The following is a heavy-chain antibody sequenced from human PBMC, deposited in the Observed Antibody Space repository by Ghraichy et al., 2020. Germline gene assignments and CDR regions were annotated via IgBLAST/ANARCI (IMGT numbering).Heavy chain of an antibody. V-gene: IGHV3-30*18. CDR3: AKDIYCSSSSCYNNYYYYGMDV. Sequence: GGSLRLSCAASGFTFSSYGMHWVRQAPGKGLEWVAANSYDGSNKYYVDSVKGRFTISRDNSKNTLFLQMNSLRVEDTAVYYCAKDIYCSSSSCYNNYYYYGMDVWGQGTTVTVSS. D-gene: IGHD2-2*02. CDR1: GFTFSSYG. J-gene: IGHJ6*02. CDR2: NSYDGSNK.